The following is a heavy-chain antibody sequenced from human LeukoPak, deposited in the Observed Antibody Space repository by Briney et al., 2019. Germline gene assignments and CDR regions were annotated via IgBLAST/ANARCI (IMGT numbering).Heavy chain of an antibody. CDR2: INGGSGRT. Sequence: ASVRVSCKASGYTFNSYDIHWVRQAPGQRPEWMGGINGGSGRTKYLQKLQGRVTITRDTSANTAFMELSSLRSEDTAVYYCATGAQYGLRGVPYFYYMDVWGKGTTVTVSS. D-gene: IGHD3-10*01. J-gene: IGHJ6*03. CDR1: GYTFNSYD. CDR3: ATGAQYGLRGVPYFYYMDV. V-gene: IGHV1-3*01.